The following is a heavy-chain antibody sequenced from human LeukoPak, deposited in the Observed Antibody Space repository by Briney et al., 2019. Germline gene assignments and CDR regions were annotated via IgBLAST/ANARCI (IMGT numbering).Heavy chain of an antibody. CDR2: INPDDGST. V-gene: IGHV3-74*01. CDR1: GFTFRKYW. D-gene: IGHD4-17*01. CDR3: AKDIGSTTVTIYYFDY. Sequence: GGSLRLSCAASGFTFRKYWLHWVRQAPGKGLVWVSRINPDDGSTSYADSVKGRFTISRDNAKSTLYLQMNSLRAEDTALYYCAKDIGSTTVTIYYFDYWGQGTLVTVSS. J-gene: IGHJ4*02.